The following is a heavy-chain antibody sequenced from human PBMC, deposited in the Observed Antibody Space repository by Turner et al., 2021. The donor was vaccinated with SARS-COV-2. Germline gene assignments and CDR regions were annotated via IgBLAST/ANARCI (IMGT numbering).Heavy chain of an antibody. J-gene: IGHJ4*02. D-gene: IGHD2-21*01. CDR1: GYTFTGYY. Sequence: QVPLVPSGAAVTKPRASVKFPCKASGYTFTGYYMHWVRQAPGQGLEWMGWINPNSGGTSYAQEFQGRVTMTRDTSISTAYMELSRLRSDDTAVYYCARRQLGWGLIDYWGQGTLVTVSS. V-gene: IGHV1-2*02. CDR2: INPNSGGT. CDR3: ARRQLGWGLIDY.